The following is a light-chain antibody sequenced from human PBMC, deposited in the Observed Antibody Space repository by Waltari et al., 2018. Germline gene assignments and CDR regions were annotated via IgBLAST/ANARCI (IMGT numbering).Light chain of an antibody. CDR1: QSITSY. CDR2: AAS. V-gene: IGKV1-39*01. J-gene: IGKJ4*01. Sequence: DIQMTQSPSSLSASVGDRVPITCRASQSITSYLNWYQQKPGKAPKLLIYAASSLQSGVPSRFSGSGSGTDFTLTISSLQPEDFATYYCQQYNSYPLTFGGGTKVEIK. CDR3: QQYNSYPLT.